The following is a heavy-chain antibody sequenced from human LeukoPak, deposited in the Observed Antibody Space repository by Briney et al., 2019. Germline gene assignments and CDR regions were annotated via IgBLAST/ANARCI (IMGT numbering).Heavy chain of an antibody. CDR3: ARQGYSGYDKHCDY. D-gene: IGHD5-12*01. CDR1: GGSISSYY. V-gene: IGHV4-59*01. Sequence: SETLSLTCTVSGGSISSYYWSWIRQPPGKGLEWIGYIYYSGSTNYNPSLKSRVTISVDKSKNQFSLKLSSVTAADTAVYYCARQGYSGYDKHCDYWGQGTLVTVSS. CDR2: IYYSGST. J-gene: IGHJ4*02.